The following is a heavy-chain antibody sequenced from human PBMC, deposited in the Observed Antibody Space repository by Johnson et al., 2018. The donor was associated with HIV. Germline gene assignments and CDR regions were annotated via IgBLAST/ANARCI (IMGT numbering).Heavy chain of an antibody. CDR3: ARVLLSSTLAPFEI. CDR2: IGTAGDT. CDR1: GFTFSSYD. Sequence: VPLVESGGGLVQPGGSLRLSCAASGFTFSSYDMHWVRQATGKGLEWVSAIGTAGDTYYPGSVKGRFTISRENAKNTVYLQMNSLRAEDTAVYYCARVLLSSTLAPFEIWGQGTMVTVSS. V-gene: IGHV3-13*01. J-gene: IGHJ3*02. D-gene: IGHD6-13*01.